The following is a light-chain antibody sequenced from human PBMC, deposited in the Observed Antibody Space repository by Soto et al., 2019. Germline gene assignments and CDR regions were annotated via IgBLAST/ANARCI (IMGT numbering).Light chain of an antibody. V-gene: IGKV1-39*01. Sequence: DIQMTQSPSSLSASVGDRVTITCRASQSISSYINWYQQKPGKAPKLLIYAASSLQSGVPSRFSGSGSGTDFTLTISSLQPEDFATYYCQQSYSTLGTFGQGTKVDIK. CDR3: QQSYSTLGT. CDR1: QSISSY. CDR2: AAS. J-gene: IGKJ1*01.